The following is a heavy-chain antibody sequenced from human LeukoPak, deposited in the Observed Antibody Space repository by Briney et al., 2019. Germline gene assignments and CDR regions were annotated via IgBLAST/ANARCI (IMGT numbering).Heavy chain of an antibody. CDR3: AKGISSYYDFWSGYYRDYYYYYMDV. CDR2: ISGSGGST. J-gene: IGHJ6*03. D-gene: IGHD3-3*01. CDR1: GFTFSSYA. Sequence: GGSLRLSCAASGFTFSSYAMSWVRQAPGKGLEWVSAISGSGGSTYYADSVKGRFTISGDNSKNTLYLQMNSLRAEDTAVYYCAKGISSYYDFWSGYYRDYYYYYMDVWGKGTTVTVSS. V-gene: IGHV3-23*01.